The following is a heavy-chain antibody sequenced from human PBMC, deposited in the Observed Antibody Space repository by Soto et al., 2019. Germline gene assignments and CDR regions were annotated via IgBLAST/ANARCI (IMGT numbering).Heavy chain of an antibody. D-gene: IGHD3-16*01. V-gene: IGHV1-3*01. CDR2: INAGNGNT. J-gene: IGHJ6*02. CDR3: ARDPWGYYGMDA. Sequence: QVQLVQSGAEVKKPGASVKVSCKASGYTFTTYAMHWVRQAPGQRLEWMGWINAGNGNTKDSQKFQGRVTITRDTSASTAYMELSSLRSEDTAVYYCARDPWGYYGMDAWGQGTTVTVSS. CDR1: GYTFTTYA.